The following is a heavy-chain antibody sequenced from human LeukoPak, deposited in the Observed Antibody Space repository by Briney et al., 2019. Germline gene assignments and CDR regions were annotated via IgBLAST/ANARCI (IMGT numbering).Heavy chain of an antibody. CDR1: GFTVSSNY. CDR2: IYSGGST. D-gene: IGHD5-18*01. Sequence: GGSLRLSCAASGFTVSSNYMSWVRQAPGKGLEWVSVIYSGGSTYYADSVKGRFTISRDNSKNTLYLQMNSLRAEDTAVYYCARSRSVQLRPSFDYWGQGTLVTVSS. V-gene: IGHV3-53*01. CDR3: ARSRSVQLRPSFDY. J-gene: IGHJ4*02.